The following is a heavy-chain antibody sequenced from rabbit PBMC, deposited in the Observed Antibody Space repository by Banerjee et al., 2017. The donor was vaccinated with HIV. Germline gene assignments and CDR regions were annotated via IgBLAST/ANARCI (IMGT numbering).Heavy chain of an antibody. D-gene: IGHD1-1*01. CDR2: IDPVFGSA. V-gene: IGHV1S47*01. Sequence: QEQLVESGGGLVQPGGSLKLSCKASGFDFSSYGVSWVRQVPGKGLEWIGYIDPVFGSANYATWENGRFTISSHNAQNTLYLQLNRLTVADTATYFCARDPYVSSSRGTVWGQGTLVTDS. CDR3: ARDPYVSSSRGTV. J-gene: IGHJ6*01. CDR1: GFDFSSYG.